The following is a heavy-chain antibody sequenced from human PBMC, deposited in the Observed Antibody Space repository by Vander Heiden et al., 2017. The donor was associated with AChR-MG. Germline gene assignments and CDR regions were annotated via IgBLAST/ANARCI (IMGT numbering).Heavy chain of an antibody. CDR3: ARDVPSSGYLDY. V-gene: IGHV3-11*01. J-gene: IGHJ4*02. CDR2: ISTSGTTL. Sequence: QVQLVESGGGLVKPGGSLRLSCAVSGFTFSDYHMSWIRQTPGGGLEWISHISTSGTTLYYADSVKGRFTVSRDNAKSSVYLQMNSLSADDTAVYYCARDVPSSGYLDYWGQGTLVTVSS. D-gene: IGHD3-22*01. CDR1: GFTFSDYH.